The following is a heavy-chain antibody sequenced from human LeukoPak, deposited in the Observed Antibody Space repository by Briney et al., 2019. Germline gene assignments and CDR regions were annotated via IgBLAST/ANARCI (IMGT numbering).Heavy chain of an antibody. CDR1: VGSISSSSYY. J-gene: IGHJ4*02. Sequence: SETLSLTCTVSVGSISSSSYYWGWIRLPPGKVLEWIGSIYYSGNTYYNPSLKSRVNISADTSKHQFSLRLNSVTAADTAVYYCARDLLERFSFQFDYWGQGTLVTVSS. V-gene: IGHV4-39*01. CDR3: ARDLLERFSFQFDY. D-gene: IGHD3-3*01. CDR2: IYYSGNT.